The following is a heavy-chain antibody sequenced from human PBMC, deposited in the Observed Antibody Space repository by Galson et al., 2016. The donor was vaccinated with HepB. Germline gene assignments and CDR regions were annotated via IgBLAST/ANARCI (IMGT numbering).Heavy chain of an antibody. CDR2: IYHTGST. J-gene: IGHJ4*02. CDR3: VRGQQLAYYFDY. V-gene: IGHV4-30-2*01. D-gene: IGHD6-13*01. CDR1: GDSISSGGYS. Sequence: TLSLTCAVSGDSISSGGYSWNWIRQPPGRSLEWIGYIYHTGSTYYNPSLKSRVTISLDRSKNQFSLRLRSVTAADTAVYYCVRGQQLAYYFDYWGQGILVTVSS.